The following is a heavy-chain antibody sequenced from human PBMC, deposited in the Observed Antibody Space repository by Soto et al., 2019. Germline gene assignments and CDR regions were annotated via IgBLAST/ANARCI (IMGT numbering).Heavy chain of an antibody. CDR2: IYYSGST. V-gene: IGHV4-39*01. J-gene: IGHJ6*02. D-gene: IGHD3-22*01. Sequence: TLSDTWTVSDGSTSRRRYYWGWIRQPKEKGLEWIGSIYYSGSTYYNPSLKSRVTISVDTSKNQFSLKLSSVTAADTAVYYCAIWLYYDSSGFEGGGMDVWGQGTMVT. CDR1: DGSTSRRRYY. CDR3: AIWLYYDSSGFEGGGMDV.